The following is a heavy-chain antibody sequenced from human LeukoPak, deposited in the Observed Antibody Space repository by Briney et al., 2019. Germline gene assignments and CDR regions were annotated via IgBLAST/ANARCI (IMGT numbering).Heavy chain of an antibody. CDR1: GGTFNNSA. J-gene: IGHJ6*03. D-gene: IGHD4-17*01. Sequence: ASVKVSCKTSGGTFNNSAISWVRQATGQGLEGMGWMNPNSGNTGYAQKFQGRVTITRNTSISTAYMELSSLRSEDTAVYYCARALYDYGDYNYYYYYYMDVWGKGTTVTVSS. CDR2: MNPNSGNT. CDR3: ARALYDYGDYNYYYYYYMDV. V-gene: IGHV1-8*03.